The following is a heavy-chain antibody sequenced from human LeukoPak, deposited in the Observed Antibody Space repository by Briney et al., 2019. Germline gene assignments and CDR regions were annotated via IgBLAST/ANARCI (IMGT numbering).Heavy chain of an antibody. CDR1: GGTFSSYA. CDR2: IVPILGIA. CDR3: ARGHYSSSYNWFDP. J-gene: IGHJ5*02. V-gene: IGHV1-69*04. Sequence: GASVKVSCKASGGTFSSYAISWVRQAPGQGLEWMGRIVPILGIANYAQKFQGGVTITADKSTSTAYMELSSLRSEDTAVYYCARGHYSSSYNWFDPWGQGTLVTVPS. D-gene: IGHD6-13*01.